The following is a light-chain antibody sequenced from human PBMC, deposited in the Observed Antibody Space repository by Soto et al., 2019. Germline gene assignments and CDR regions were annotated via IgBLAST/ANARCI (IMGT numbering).Light chain of an antibody. V-gene: IGKV3-15*01. CDR2: GAS. Sequence: EIVMTQSPATLSVSPGERATLSCRASQSVSSNLAWYQQKPGQAPRLLIYGASTRATGIPARFSGSRSGTEFTLATGSLQSEDFAVYYCQQYNNWSALTCGGGTKVEIK. CDR3: QQYNNWSALT. CDR1: QSVSSN. J-gene: IGKJ4*01.